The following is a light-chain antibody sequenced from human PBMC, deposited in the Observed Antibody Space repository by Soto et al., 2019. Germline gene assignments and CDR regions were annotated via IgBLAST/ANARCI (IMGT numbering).Light chain of an antibody. Sequence: QSALAQPASVSGSPGQSITISCTGTRYDVGTYNYVSWYQHHPGQAPKLIIYDVGSRPSGVSHRFSGSKSGITASLAISGLQAEDEADYYCTSYTSDLPRFYVFGTGTKVTVL. CDR1: RYDVGTYNY. CDR2: DVG. V-gene: IGLV2-14*03. CDR3: TSYTSDLPRFYV. J-gene: IGLJ1*01.